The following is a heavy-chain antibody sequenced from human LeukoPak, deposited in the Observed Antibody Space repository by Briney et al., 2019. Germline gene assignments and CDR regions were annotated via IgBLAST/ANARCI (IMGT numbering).Heavy chain of an antibody. D-gene: IGHD3-10*01. CDR1: AGTFSSYA. V-gene: IGHV1-69*04. J-gene: IGHJ4*02. Sequence: ASVTVSCKASAGTFSSYAISWVRQAPGQGLEWMGRITPILGIANYAQKFQGRVTITADKSTSTAYMELSSLRSEDTAVYYCARAITMVRGVIGFDYWGQGTMVTVSS. CDR2: ITPILGIA. CDR3: ARAITMVRGVIGFDY.